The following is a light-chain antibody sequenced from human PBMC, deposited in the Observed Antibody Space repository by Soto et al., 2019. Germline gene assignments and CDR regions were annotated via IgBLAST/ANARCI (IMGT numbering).Light chain of an antibody. J-gene: IGKJ1*01. CDR3: QQYNSYWT. Sequence: EIVLTQSPATLSLSPGERATLSYRASQSVSSYLAWYQQKPGQAPRLLIYDASNRATGIPARFSGSGSGTDFTLTISSLEPEDFATYYCQQYNSYWTFGQGTKVDIK. CDR2: DAS. CDR1: QSVSSY. V-gene: IGKV3-11*01.